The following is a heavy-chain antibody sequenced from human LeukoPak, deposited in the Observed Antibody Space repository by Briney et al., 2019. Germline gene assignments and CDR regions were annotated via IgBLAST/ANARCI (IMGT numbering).Heavy chain of an antibody. CDR3: ARVGYCSSTSCYAVDY. D-gene: IGHD2-2*01. CDR2: INNDGSST. V-gene: IGHV3-74*01. J-gene: IGHJ4*02. CDR1: GFIFSNYW. Sequence: GGSLRLSCAASGFIFSNYWMHWVRQAPGKGLVWVSHINNDGSSTTYADSVKGRFTITRDNAKNTLYLQMNSLRAEDTAVYYCARVGYCSSTSCYAVDYWGQGTLVTVSS.